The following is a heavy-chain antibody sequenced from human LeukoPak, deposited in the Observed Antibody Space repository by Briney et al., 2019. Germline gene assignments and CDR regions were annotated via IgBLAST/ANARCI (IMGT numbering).Heavy chain of an antibody. CDR1: GFTFSSYA. CDR2: ISGSGGST. Sequence: GGSVTLSCAASGFTFSSYAMRWVRHAPGKGLEWVSAISGSGGSTYYADSVKGRFTISRDNSKNTLYLQMNSLRAEDTAVYYCAKDRQWLVYDAFDIWGQGTMVTVSS. V-gene: IGHV3-23*01. J-gene: IGHJ3*02. CDR3: AKDRQWLVYDAFDI. D-gene: IGHD6-19*01.